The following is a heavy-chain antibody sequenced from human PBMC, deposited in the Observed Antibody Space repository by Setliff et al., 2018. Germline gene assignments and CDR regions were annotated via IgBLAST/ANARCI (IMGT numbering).Heavy chain of an antibody. CDR3: ARVYAAVVGYYYYYMDV. V-gene: IGHV4-4*09. CDR2: IYKRGTV. D-gene: IGHD6-19*01. Sequence: SETLSLTCTVSGGSISSYYWGWIRQPPGKGLEWIGTIYKRGTVYYNPSLKSRITISVDTSKNQFSLKLGSITAADTALYYCARVYAAVVGYYYYYMDVWGKGTTVTVSS. CDR1: GGSISSYY. J-gene: IGHJ6*03.